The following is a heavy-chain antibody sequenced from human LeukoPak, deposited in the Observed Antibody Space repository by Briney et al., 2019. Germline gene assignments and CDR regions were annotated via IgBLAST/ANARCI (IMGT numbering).Heavy chain of an antibody. CDR1: GYTFTSYG. V-gene: IGHV1-18*01. CDR3: ARDPVESAELTRYYYYGMDV. CDR2: ISAYNGNT. J-gene: IGHJ6*02. D-gene: IGHD6-13*01. Sequence: ASVKVSCKASGYTFTSYGISWVRQAPGQGLEWMGWISAYNGNTNYAQKLQGRVTMTTDTSTSTAYMELRSLRSDDTAVYYCARDPVESAELTRYYYYGMDVWGQGTTVTVSS.